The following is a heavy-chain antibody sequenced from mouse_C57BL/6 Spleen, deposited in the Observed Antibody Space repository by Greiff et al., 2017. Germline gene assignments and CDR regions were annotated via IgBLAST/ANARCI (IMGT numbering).Heavy chain of an antibody. D-gene: IGHD1-1*01. CDR2: INPSSGYT. CDR1: GYTFTSYT. V-gene: IGHV1-4*01. J-gene: IGHJ1*03. Sequence: QVQLKESGAELARPGASVKMSCKASGYTFTSYTMHWVKQRPGQGLEWIGYINPSSGYTKYNQKFKDKATLTADKSSSTAYMQLSSLTSEDSAVYYCAREDYYGSSLYWYFDVWGTGTTVTVSS. CDR3: AREDYYGSSLYWYFDV.